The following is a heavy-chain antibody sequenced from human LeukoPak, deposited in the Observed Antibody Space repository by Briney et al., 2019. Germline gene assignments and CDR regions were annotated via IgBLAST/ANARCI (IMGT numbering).Heavy chain of an antibody. CDR2: IYYSGST. V-gene: IGHV4-39*01. D-gene: IGHD5-12*01. J-gene: IGHJ4*02. CDR3: ARQNSGYDSDY. CDR1: GGSISSSSYS. Sequence: SETLSLTCTVSGGSISSSSYSWGWIRQPPGKGLEWIGSIYYSGSTYYNPSLKSRVTISVDTSKNQFSLKLSSVTAADTAVYYCARQNSGYDSDYWGQGTLVTVSS.